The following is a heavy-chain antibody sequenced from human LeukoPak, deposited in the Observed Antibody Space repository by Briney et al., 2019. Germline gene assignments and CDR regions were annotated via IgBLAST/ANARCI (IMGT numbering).Heavy chain of an antibody. V-gene: IGHV3-74*01. J-gene: IGHJ5*02. CDR3: ARGVGYCSSTSCYWWFDP. D-gene: IGHD2-2*01. CDR2: INSDGSST. Sequence: GGSLRLSCAASGFTFSSYWMHWVRQAPGKGLVWVSRINSDGSSTSYADSVKGRFTISRDNGKNKLYLQMNSLRAEDTAVYYCARGVGYCSSTSCYWWFDPWGQGTLVTVSS. CDR1: GFTFSSYW.